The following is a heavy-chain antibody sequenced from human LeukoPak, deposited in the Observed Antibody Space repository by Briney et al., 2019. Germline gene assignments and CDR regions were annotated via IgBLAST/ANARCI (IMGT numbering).Heavy chain of an antibody. D-gene: IGHD3-16*01. CDR2: ISWNSGSI. V-gene: IGHV3-9*01. CDR3: AKDNGRGGNFDY. J-gene: IGHJ4*02. Sequence: GGSLRLSCAASGFTFEDYAMHWVRQAPGKGLEWVSGISWNSGSIGYADSVKGRFTISRDNAKNSLYLQMNSPRAEDTALYYCAKDNGRGGNFDYWGQGTLVTVSS. CDR1: GFTFEDYA.